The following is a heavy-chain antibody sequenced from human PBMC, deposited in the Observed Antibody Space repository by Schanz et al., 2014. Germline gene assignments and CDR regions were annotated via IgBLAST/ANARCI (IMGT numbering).Heavy chain of an antibody. CDR2: ISYDGSNK. V-gene: IGHV3-30-3*01. D-gene: IGHD2-2*01. CDR1: GFTLSSYA. Sequence: QVQLVESGGGVVQPGRSLRLSCAAYGFTLSSYAMHWVRQAPGKGLEWVAVISYDGSNKYYADSVKGRFTISRDNSKNTLYLQMNTQRAEDTAVYYCAKDSTHIDIVLVPTAIDYWGQGTLVTVSS. CDR3: AKDSTHIDIVLVPTAIDY. J-gene: IGHJ4*02.